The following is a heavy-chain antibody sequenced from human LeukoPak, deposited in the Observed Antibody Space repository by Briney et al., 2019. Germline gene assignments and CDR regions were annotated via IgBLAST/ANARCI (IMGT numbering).Heavy chain of an antibody. Sequence: PSETLSLTCVVYGGSFSGYYWSRIRQPPGKGLEWIGEINHSGSTNYNPSLKSRVTISVDTSKNQFSLKLSSVTAADTAVYYCARGGRYIAAAGRGVRFDPWGQGTLVTVSS. CDR3: ARGGRYIAAAGRGVRFDP. V-gene: IGHV4-34*01. CDR1: GGSFSGYY. CDR2: INHSGST. D-gene: IGHD6-13*01. J-gene: IGHJ5*02.